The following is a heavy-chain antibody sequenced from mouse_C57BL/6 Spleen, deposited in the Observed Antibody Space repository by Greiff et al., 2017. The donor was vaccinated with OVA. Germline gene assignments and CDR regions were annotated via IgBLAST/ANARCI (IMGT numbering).Heavy chain of an antibody. CDR3: TRDTHYYGSSYGSYAMDY. CDR1: GFTFSSYA. Sequence: EVQGVESGEGLVKPGGSLKLSCAASGFTFSSYAMSWVRQTPEKRLEWVAYISSGGDYIYYADTVKGRFTISRDNARNTLYLQMSSLKSEDTAMYYCTRDTHYYGSSYGSYAMDYWGQGTSVTVSS. V-gene: IGHV5-9-1*02. D-gene: IGHD1-1*01. J-gene: IGHJ4*01. CDR2: ISSGGDYI.